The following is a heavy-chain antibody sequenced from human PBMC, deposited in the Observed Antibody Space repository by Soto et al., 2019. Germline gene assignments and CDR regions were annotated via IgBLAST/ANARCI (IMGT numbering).Heavy chain of an antibody. CDR2: INPSGGST. CDR3: ARDYYGPIQLWAFDY. J-gene: IGHJ4*02. D-gene: IGHD5-18*01. V-gene: IGHV1-46*01. CDR1: GYTFTSYY. Sequence: QVQLVQSGAEVKKPGASVKVSCKASGYTFTSYYMHWVRQAPGQGLEWMGIINPSGGSTSYAQKFQGRVTMTMDTSTSTVYMELSSLRSEDTAVYYCARDYYGPIQLWAFDYWGQGTLVTVSS.